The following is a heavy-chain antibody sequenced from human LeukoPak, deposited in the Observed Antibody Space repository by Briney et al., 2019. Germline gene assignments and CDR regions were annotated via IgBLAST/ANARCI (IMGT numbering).Heavy chain of an antibody. CDR1: GGSISSSNW. CDR3: GRFGYSYGLDY. V-gene: IGHV4-4*02. D-gene: IGHD5-18*01. CDR2: IYHSGST. J-gene: IGHJ4*02. Sequence: PSGTLSLTCAVSGGSISSSNWWSWVRQPPGKGLEWIGEIYHSGSTNYNPSLKSRVTISVDKSKNQFSLNLRSMTAADTAVYYCGRFGYSYGLDYWGQGTLVTVSS.